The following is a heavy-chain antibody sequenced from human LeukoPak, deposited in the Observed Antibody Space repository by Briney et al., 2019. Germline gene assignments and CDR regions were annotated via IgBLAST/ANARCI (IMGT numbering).Heavy chain of an antibody. V-gene: IGHV3-7*04. CDR2: IKQDGSEK. Sequence: GGSLRLSCAASGFTFSSYWMNWVRQAPGKGLEWVANIKQDGSEKYYVDSVKGRFTISRDNAKNSLYLQMNSLRAEDTAVYYCARGFAAAGTKHFDPWGQGTLVTVSS. D-gene: IGHD6-13*01. CDR3: ARGFAAAGTKHFDP. J-gene: IGHJ5*02. CDR1: GFTFSSYW.